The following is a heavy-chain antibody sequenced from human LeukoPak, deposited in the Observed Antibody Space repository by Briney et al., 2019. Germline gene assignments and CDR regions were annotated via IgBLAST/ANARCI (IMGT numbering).Heavy chain of an antibody. CDR1: GFTFSSYS. V-gene: IGHV3-48*01. CDR3: ARDGGSSWYPNWFDP. J-gene: IGHJ5*02. CDR2: ISSSSSTI. D-gene: IGHD6-13*01. Sequence: GGSLRLSCAASGFTFSSYSMNWVRRAPGKGLEWVSYISSSSSTIYYADSVKGRFTISRDNAKNSLYLQMNSLRAEDTAVYYCARDGGSSWYPNWFDPWGQGTLVTVSS.